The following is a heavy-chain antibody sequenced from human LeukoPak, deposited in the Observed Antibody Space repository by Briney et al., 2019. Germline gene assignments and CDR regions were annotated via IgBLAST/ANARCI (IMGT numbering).Heavy chain of an antibody. V-gene: IGHV1-2*04. CDR1: GYTFTGYY. CDR2: INPNSGGT. CDR3: ARVKVWNEVRGYYYFDY. Sequence: ASVKVSCKASGYTFTGYYMHWVRLAPGQGLEWMGWINPNSGGTNYAQKFQGWVTMTRDTSISTAYMELSRLRSDDTAVYYCARVKVWNEVRGYYYFDYWGQGTLVTVSS. D-gene: IGHD1-1*01. J-gene: IGHJ4*02.